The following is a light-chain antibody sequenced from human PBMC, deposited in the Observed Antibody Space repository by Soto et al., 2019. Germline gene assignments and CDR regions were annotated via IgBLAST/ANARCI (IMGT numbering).Light chain of an antibody. V-gene: IGKV4-1*01. CDR1: QTVLYISNNKSY. CDR3: QQFYSSPFT. Sequence: DIVMTQSPHSLAVSLGERATINCRSSQTVLYISNNKSYIAWYQQKSGQPPKLLISWTSTRESGVPDRFSGSGSGTDFTLTISNLQAEDVAVYYCQQFYSSPFTFGPGTKVHIK. CDR2: WTS. J-gene: IGKJ3*01.